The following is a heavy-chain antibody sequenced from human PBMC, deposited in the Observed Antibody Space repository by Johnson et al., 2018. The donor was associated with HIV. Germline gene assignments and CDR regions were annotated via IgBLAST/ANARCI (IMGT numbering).Heavy chain of an antibody. D-gene: IGHD3-16*01. CDR2: ISYDGSNK. Sequence: VQLVESGGGVVQPGRSLRLSCAASGFTFSSYAMHWVRQAPGKGLEWVAVISYDGSNKYYADSVKGRFTISRDNSKNTLYLQMSSLRAEDTAVYYCARGRGALDIWGQGTMVTVSS. CDR1: GFTFSSYA. V-gene: IGHV3-30*04. J-gene: IGHJ3*02. CDR3: ARGRGALDI.